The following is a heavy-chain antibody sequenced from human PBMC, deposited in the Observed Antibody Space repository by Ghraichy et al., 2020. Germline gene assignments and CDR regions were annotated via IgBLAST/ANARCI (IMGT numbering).Heavy chain of an antibody. CDR3: SRGSTLTASGY. V-gene: IGHV4-59*01. J-gene: IGHJ4*02. CDR1: GGSISSYY. D-gene: IGHD4-17*01. CDR2: IYYSSGST. Sequence: SETLSLTCTVSGGSISSYYWSWIRRPPGKGLEWIGYIYYSSGSTKYNPSLKSRVTISVDTSKNQFSLKLRSVNAADTAVYYCSRGSTLTASGYWGQGTLVTVSS.